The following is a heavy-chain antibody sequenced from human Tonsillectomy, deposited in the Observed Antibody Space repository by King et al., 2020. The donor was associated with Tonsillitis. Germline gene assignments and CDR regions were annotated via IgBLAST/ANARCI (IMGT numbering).Heavy chain of an antibody. CDR3: ARTPYNTAGDYLDF. J-gene: IGHJ4*02. D-gene: IGHD5-18*01. CDR1: GFSLGTSGMC. CDR2: IDWDGDK. Sequence: QLTLKESGPALVKPPQTLTLTCTFSGFSLGTSGMCVNWIRQRPGKALEWLGRIDWDGDKYYTTSLKTRLTISRDSAKDQVVLTMTNVDPVDTATYYCARTPYNTAGDYLDFWGQGTLVTVSS. V-gene: IGHV2-70*15.